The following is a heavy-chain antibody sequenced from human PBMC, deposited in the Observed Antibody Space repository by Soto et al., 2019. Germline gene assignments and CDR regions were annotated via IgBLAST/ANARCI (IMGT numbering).Heavy chain of an antibody. J-gene: IGHJ4*02. Sequence: SSETLSLTCAVYGGSFSGYYWSWIRQPPGKGLEWIGEINHSGSTNYNPSLKSRVTISVDTSKNQFSLKLSSVTAADTAVYYCARNPYSSGWYGGSDYWGQGTLVTVSS. CDR2: INHSGST. CDR3: ARNPYSSGWYGGSDY. D-gene: IGHD6-19*01. CDR1: GGSFSGYY. V-gene: IGHV4-34*01.